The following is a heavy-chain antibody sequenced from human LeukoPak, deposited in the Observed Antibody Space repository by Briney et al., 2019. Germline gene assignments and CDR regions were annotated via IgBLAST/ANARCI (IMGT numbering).Heavy chain of an antibody. D-gene: IGHD2-2*01. CDR2: ARDKAKGYTT. CDR1: GFTFSDHY. Sequence: PGGSLRLSCAASGFTFSDHYMDWVRQAPGKGLEWVGRARDKAKGYTTEYAASVKGRFTVSRDDSKNSLYLQMNSLKTEDTAVYYCARAGSSSSYQYVIDAWGKGTTVTVSP. J-gene: IGHJ6*04. V-gene: IGHV3-72*01. CDR3: ARAGSSSSYQYVIDA.